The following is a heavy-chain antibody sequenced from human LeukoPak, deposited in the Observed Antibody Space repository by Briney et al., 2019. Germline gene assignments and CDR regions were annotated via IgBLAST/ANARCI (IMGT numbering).Heavy chain of an antibody. CDR3: ARQHGGYSYGSNWFDP. D-gene: IGHD5-18*01. V-gene: IGHV4-61*05. CDR2: IYYSGST. Sequence: SETLSLTCTVSGGSIGSSSYYWSWIRQPPGKGLEWIGYIYYSGSTNYNPSLKSRVTISVDTSKNQFSLKLSSVTAADTAVYYCARQHGGYSYGSNWFDPWGQGTLVTVSS. J-gene: IGHJ5*02. CDR1: GGSIGSSSYY.